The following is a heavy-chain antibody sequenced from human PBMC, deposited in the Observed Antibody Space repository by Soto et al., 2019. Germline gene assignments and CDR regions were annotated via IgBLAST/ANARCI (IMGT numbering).Heavy chain of an antibody. CDR3: ARDIYYYARSGFNY. J-gene: IGHJ4*02. CDR1: GLTINTYS. CDR2: ISSSSSDI. Sequence: EVQLEESGGGLVKPGGSLRLSGVASGLTINTYSMMWVRQAPGKGLEWVSSISSSSSDIYYADSVQGRFTISRDNAKNSLYLQMNSLRAEDTAVYYCARDIYYYARSGFNYWGQGTLVTVSS. V-gene: IGHV3-21*01. D-gene: IGHD3-22*01.